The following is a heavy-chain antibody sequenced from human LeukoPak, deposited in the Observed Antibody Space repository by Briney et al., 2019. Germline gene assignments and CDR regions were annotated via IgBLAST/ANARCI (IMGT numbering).Heavy chain of an antibody. CDR3: ARRLGGADVFDI. V-gene: IGHV5-51*01. D-gene: IGHD3-16*01. J-gene: IGHJ3*02. Sequence: GESLKISCKGSGYSFTSYWIGWVRQMPGKGLEWMGIIYPGDSDSKYSRSFQGQVTTSADKSINTAYLQWSSLKASDSAMYYCARRLGGADVFDIWGQGTMVTVSS. CDR2: IYPGDSDS. CDR1: GYSFTSYW.